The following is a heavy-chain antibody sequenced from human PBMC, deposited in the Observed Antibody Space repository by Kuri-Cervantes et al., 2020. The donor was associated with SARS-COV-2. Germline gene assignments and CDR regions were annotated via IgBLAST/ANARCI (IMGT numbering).Heavy chain of an antibody. V-gene: IGHV4-39*01. CDR2: IYYSGST. J-gene: IGHJ4*02. Sequence: SETLSLTCTVSGGSISSSSYYWGWIRQPPGKGLEWIGSIYYSGSTYYNPSLKSRVTISVDTSKNQFSLGLTSATAADTAVYYCGRVSWLPLWRRYSDSWGQGTLVTVSS. CDR3: GRVSWLPLWRRYSDS. D-gene: IGHD5-24*01. CDR1: GGSISSSSYY.